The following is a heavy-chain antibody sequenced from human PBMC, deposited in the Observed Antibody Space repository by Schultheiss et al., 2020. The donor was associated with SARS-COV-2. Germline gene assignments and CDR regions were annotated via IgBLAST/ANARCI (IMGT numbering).Heavy chain of an antibody. CDR3: ARYQYYDFWSGLSGGMDV. D-gene: IGHD3-3*01. Sequence: SQTLSLTCAVYGGSFSGYYWSWIRQPPGKGLEWIGYIYYSGTTNCNPSLKSRVTISVDTSKNQFSLKLRSVTAADTAMYYCARYQYYDFWSGLSGGMDVWGQGTTVTVSS. J-gene: IGHJ6*02. CDR1: GGSFSGYY. CDR2: IYYSGTT. V-gene: IGHV4-34*01.